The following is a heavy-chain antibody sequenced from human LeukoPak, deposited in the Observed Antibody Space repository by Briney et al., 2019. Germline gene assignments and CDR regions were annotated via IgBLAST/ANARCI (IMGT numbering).Heavy chain of an antibody. CDR1: GGSISSGGYS. CDR3: ARGNFFGRGMDV. Sequence: SETLSLTCAVSGGSISSGGYSWSWIRQPPGKGLEWIGYIYHSGSTYYNPSLKSRVTISVDRSKNQFSLKLSSVTAADTAVYYCARGNFFGRGMDVWGQGTTVTVSS. CDR2: IYHSGST. J-gene: IGHJ6*02. D-gene: IGHD3-16*01. V-gene: IGHV4-30-2*01.